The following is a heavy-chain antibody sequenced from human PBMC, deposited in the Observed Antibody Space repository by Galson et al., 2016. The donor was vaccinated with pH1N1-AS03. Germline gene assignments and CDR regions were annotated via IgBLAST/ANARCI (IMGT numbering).Heavy chain of an antibody. D-gene: IGHD3-22*01. CDR3: ARPAHYDSSGRDALDV. V-gene: IGHV5-51*03. J-gene: IGHJ3*01. CDR2: IYPLDSDI. Sequence: QSGAEVKKPGESLKISCKGSRDSFTNHWIAWVRQMTGKGLEWMAIIYPLDSDIRYSPSFQGQVTISADKSTRTTYLQWRSLKASDTAIYYCARPAHYDSSGRDALDVRGQGTILIVSS. CDR1: RDSFTNHW.